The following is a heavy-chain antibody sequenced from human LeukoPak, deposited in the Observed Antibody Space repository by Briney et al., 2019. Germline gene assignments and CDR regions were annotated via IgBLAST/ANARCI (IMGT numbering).Heavy chain of an antibody. CDR2: ISAYNGNT. Sequence: ASVKVSCKASGYTFTSYGISWVRQAPGQGLEWMGWISAYNGNTNYAQKLQGRVTMTTDTSTSTAYMELRSLRSDDTAVYYCARDRAIGWGGMIEYYYYGMDVWGQGTTVTVSS. D-gene: IGHD3-16*02. CDR3: ARDRAIGWGGMIEYYYYGMDV. V-gene: IGHV1-18*01. J-gene: IGHJ6*02. CDR1: GYTFTSYG.